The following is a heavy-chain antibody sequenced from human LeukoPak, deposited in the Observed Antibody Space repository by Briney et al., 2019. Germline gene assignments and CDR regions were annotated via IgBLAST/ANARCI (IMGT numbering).Heavy chain of an antibody. Sequence: PGGSLRLSCAASGFTFSNYDMSWVRQAPGKGLECISAINPCSLTTYYTDSVKGRFTISRDNSKNTLYLQTNGLKVEDTAVYFCARRGSSGWYDSWGQGTVVTVAS. D-gene: IGHD6-19*01. CDR1: GFTFSNYD. J-gene: IGHJ5*01. V-gene: IGHV3-23*01. CDR3: ARRGSSGWYDS. CDR2: INPCSLTT.